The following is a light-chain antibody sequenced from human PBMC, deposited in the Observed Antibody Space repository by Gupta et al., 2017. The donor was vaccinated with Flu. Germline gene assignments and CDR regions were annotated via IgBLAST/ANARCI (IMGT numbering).Light chain of an antibody. Sequence: QSALTQPASVSGSPGQSIPISCTGTSSDVGSYNLVSWYQQQPGKAPKRMIYEGSKRPSGVSNRFSGSKSGNTASLTISGLQAEDEADYYCCSYAGSSTWVFGGGTKLTVL. CDR2: EGS. CDR1: SSDVGSYNL. J-gene: IGLJ3*02. V-gene: IGLV2-23*01. CDR3: CSYAGSSTWV.